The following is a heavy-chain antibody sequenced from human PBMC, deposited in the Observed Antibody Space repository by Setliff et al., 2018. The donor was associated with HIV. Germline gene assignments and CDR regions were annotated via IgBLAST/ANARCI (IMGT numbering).Heavy chain of an antibody. CDR1: GYTFTDYY. Sequence: ASVKVSCKASGYTFTDYYIHWVRQAPGQGLEWMGRINPKSGGTNYVQKFQGRVTMTRDTSINTAYLELSRLRPADTAVYYCAKDRTGTGTTLHVWGKGTTVTVSS. CDR3: AKDRTGTGTTLHV. D-gene: IGHD1-7*01. V-gene: IGHV1-2*06. J-gene: IGHJ6*04. CDR2: INPKSGGT.